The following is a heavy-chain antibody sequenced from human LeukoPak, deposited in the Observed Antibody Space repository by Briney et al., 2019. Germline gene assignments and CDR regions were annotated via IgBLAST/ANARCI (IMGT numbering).Heavy chain of an antibody. J-gene: IGHJ4*02. CDR2: ISGSGDGT. CDR1: GSPFTSPA. Sequence: GGSLKPSFEPSGSPFTSPAMSWAPQAPGKGLEWVSVISGSGDGTYYADSVKGRFTISRDNSKNTLYLQLNSLRAEDTAVYHCAKRGDPYYFDYWGQGALVTVSA. CDR3: AKRGDPYYFDY. V-gene: IGHV3-23*01. D-gene: IGHD2-21*02.